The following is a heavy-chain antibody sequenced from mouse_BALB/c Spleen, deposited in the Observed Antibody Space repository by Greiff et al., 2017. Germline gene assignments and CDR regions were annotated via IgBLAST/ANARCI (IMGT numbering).Heavy chain of an antibody. CDR3: ARNDGDYWYFDV. D-gene: IGHD2-3*01. J-gene: IGHJ1*01. CDR2: ISYSGST. V-gene: IGHV3-2*02. Sequence: EVQLQQSGPGLVKPSQSLSLTCTVTGYSITSDYAWNWIRQFPGNKLEWMGYISYSGSTSYNPSLKSRISITRDTSKNQFFLQLNSVTTEDTATYYCARNDGDYWYFDVWGAGATVTGAS. CDR1: GYSITSDYA.